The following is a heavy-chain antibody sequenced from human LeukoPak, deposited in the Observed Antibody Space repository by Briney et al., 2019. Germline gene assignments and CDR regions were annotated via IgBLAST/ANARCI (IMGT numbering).Heavy chain of an antibody. CDR1: GFSLSTSEVG. J-gene: IGHJ4*02. V-gene: IGHV2-5*01. CDR2: IYGNDDK. CDR3: AHRRGIVGHGYYFDY. D-gene: IGHD1-26*01. Sequence: SGPTLVKPTQTLTLTCTFSGFSLSTSEVGVGWIRQPPGKALEWLALIYGNDDKRYSPSLKSRLTITKDTSKNQVVLTMTNMDPVDTATYYCAHRRGIVGHGYYFDYWGQGTLVTVSS.